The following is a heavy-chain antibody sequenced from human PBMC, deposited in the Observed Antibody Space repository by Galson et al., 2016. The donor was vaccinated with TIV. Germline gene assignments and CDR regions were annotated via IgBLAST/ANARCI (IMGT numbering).Heavy chain of an antibody. CDR2: INPNSGDT. Sequence: SVKVSCKASGYMFTGYHLHWVRQAPGQGPEWMGRINPNSGDTDFAQKFKGRVTMTRDTSISTAYIELRRLTFADTAVYFCARCVDGFRYWGQGTLVTVSS. CDR3: ARCVDGFRY. CDR1: GYMFTGYH. D-gene: IGHD5-24*01. V-gene: IGHV1-2*06. J-gene: IGHJ4*02.